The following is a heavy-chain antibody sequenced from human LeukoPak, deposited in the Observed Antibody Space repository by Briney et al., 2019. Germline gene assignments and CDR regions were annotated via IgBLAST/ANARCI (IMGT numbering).Heavy chain of an antibody. CDR1: GFTFSSYG. J-gene: IGHJ6*04. CDR3: ADLGITMIGGV. Sequence: GGSLRLSCATSGFTFSSYGMHWVRQVPGKGLEWVSVISYDARSTYHVDSVKGRFAISRDNSKTTLYLQMNSLRAEATAVYYYADLGITMIGGVWGKGTTVTISS. CDR2: ISYDARST. V-gene: IGHV3-30*03. D-gene: IGHD3-10*02.